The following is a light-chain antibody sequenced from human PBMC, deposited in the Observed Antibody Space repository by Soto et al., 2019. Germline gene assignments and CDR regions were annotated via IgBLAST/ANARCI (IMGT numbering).Light chain of an antibody. J-gene: IGLJ3*02. CDR1: SGSVSTSYY. CDR2: STN. Sequence: QAVVTQEPSFSVSPGGTVTLTCGLSSGSVSTSYYPSWYQQTPGQAPRTLIYSTNTRSSVVPDRFSGSILGNKAAITITGAQADDASDYYCVLYMGSGIPVFGGGTKLTVL. V-gene: IGLV8-61*01. CDR3: VLYMGSGIPV.